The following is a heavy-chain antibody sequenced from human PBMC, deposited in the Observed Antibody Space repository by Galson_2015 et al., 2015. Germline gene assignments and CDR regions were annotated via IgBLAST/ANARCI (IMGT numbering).Heavy chain of an antibody. CDR1: GFSLRTFVVG. J-gene: IGHJ4*02. D-gene: IGHD7-27*01. CDR2: IYWDGDR. CDR3: AHLVTTGGYFHY. Sequence: PALVNPTQPLTLPCTFSGFSLRTFVVGVGWIRQPPGKALEWLALIYWDGDRRYSPSLKSRLTISKDTSKNQVVLTMTNMDPVDTSTYFCAHLVTTGGYFHYWGQGTLVTVSS. V-gene: IGHV2-5*02.